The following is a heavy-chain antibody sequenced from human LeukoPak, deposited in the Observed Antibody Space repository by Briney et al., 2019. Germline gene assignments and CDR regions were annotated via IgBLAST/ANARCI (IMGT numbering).Heavy chain of an antibody. V-gene: IGHV1-69-2*01. CDR2: VDPEDGET. J-gene: IGHJ4*02. D-gene: IGHD6-13*01. CDR1: GYTFTDYY. CDR3: AFTAAGGDFDY. Sequence: ASVKVSCKVSGYTFTDYYMHWVQQAPGTGLEWMGLVDPEDGETIYAEKFQGRVTITADTSTDTAYMELSSLRSGDTAVYYCAFTAAGGDFDYWGQGTLVTVSS.